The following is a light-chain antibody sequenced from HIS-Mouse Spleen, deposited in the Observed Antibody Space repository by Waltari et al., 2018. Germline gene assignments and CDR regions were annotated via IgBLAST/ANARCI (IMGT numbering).Light chain of an antibody. V-gene: IGLV2-11*01. CDR1: SSDVGGYNY. Sequence: QSALTQPRSVSGSPGQSVTISCPGTSSDVGGYNYVSWYQQHPGKAPNLMIYDVSKRPSGVPDRFSGSKSGNTASLTISGLQAEDEADYYCCSYAGSYTVFGGGTKLTVL. J-gene: IGLJ2*01. CDR2: DVS. CDR3: CSYAGSYTV.